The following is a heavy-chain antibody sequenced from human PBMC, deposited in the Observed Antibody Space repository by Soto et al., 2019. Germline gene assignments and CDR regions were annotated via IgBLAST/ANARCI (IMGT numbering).Heavy chain of an antibody. J-gene: IGHJ4*02. CDR2: IIPLFGTT. D-gene: IGHD6-13*01. V-gene: IGHV1-69*13. CDR3: ARDSIAAAGTDY. Sequence: VKVSCKASGYTFTSYTIAWVLQAPGQGLEWMGEIIPLFGTTNYVEKFQGRLTITADASTNTAYMELSSLRSEDTAMYYCARDSIAAAGTDYWGQGTLVTVSS. CDR1: GYTFTSYT.